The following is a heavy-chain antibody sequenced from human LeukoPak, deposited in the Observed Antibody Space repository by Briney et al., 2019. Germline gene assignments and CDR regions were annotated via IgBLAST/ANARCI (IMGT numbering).Heavy chain of an antibody. CDR1: GGSISSYY. CDR3: ARAAASGYSSSWYPRWFDP. D-gene: IGHD6-13*01. CDR2: IYYSGST. V-gene: IGHV4-59*01. J-gene: IGHJ5*02. Sequence: SETLSLTCTVSGGSISSYYWSWIRQPRGKGLEWIGDIYYSGSTNYNPSLKSRVTISVDTSKNQFSLKLSSVTAADTAVYYCARAAASGYSSSWYPRWFDPWGQGTLVTVSS.